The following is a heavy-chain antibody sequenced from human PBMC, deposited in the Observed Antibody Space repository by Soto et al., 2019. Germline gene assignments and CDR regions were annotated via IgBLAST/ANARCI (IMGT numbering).Heavy chain of an antibody. V-gene: IGHV3-30*18. J-gene: IGHJ4*02. D-gene: IGHD3-3*01. CDR1: GFTFSSYG. CDR3: AKGGSLRFLEWLSLYCDY. CDR2: ISYDGSNK. Sequence: LRLSCAASGFTFSSYGMHWVRQAPGKGLEWVAVISYDGSNKYYADSVKGRFTISRDNSKNTLYLQMNSLRAEDTAVYYCAKGGSLRFLEWLSLYCDYWGQGTLVTVSS.